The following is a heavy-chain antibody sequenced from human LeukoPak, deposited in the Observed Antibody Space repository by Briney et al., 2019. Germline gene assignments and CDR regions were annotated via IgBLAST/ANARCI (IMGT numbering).Heavy chain of an antibody. V-gene: IGHV3-30*03. D-gene: IGHD6-19*01. J-gene: IGHJ4*02. CDR2: ISYDGPNK. CDR3: ARGLRIAVAGNIDY. CDR1: GFTFSSYW. Sequence: GGSLRLSCAASGFTFSSYWMSWVRQAPGKGLEWVAAISYDGPNKNYADSVKGRFTISRDNSKNTLYLQMNSLRAEDTAVYYCARGLRIAVAGNIDYWGQGTLVTVSS.